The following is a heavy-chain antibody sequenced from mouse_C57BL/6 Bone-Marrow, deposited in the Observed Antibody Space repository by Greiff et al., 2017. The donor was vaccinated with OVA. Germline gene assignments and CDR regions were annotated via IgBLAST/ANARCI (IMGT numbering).Heavy chain of an antibody. V-gene: IGHV1-81*01. D-gene: IGHD1-1*01. CDR1: GYTFTSYG. CDR2: IYPRSGNT. CDR3: ARTDYYGSSFLGGDAMDY. Sequence: QVQLKQSGAELARPGASVKLSCKASGYTFTSYGISWVKQRPGQGLEWIGEIYPRSGNTYYNEKFKGKATLTADKSSSTAYMELRSLTSEDSAVYFCARTDYYGSSFLGGDAMDYWGQGTSVTVSS. J-gene: IGHJ4*01.